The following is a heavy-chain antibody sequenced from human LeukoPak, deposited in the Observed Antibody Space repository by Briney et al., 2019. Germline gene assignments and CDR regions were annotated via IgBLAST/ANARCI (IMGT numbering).Heavy chain of an antibody. V-gene: IGHV3-21*04. Sequence: GGSLRLSCAASGFTFTGYNLNWVRQAPGKGLEWVSSTSSNDVYIYYADSVQGRFTVSRDNSKNTLYLQMNSLRAEDTAVYYCARLLVVPAADAFDIWGQGTMVTVSS. CDR3: ARLLVVPAADAFDI. J-gene: IGHJ3*02. CDR2: TSSNDVYI. CDR1: GFTFTGYN. D-gene: IGHD2-2*01.